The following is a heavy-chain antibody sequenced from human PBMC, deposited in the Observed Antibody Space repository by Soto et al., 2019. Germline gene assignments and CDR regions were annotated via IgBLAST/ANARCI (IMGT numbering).Heavy chain of an antibody. CDR2: ISAYNGNT. J-gene: IGHJ6*02. V-gene: IGHV1-18*01. CDR1: GYTFTSYG. D-gene: IGHD5-12*01. CDR3: AREGWDGGYDDRVYYYYYVMDV. Sequence: GASVKVSCKASGYTFTSYGISWVRQAPGQGLEWMGWISAYNGNTNYAQKLQGRVTMTTDTSTSTAYMELRSLRSDDTAVYYCAREGWDGGYDDRVYYYYYVMDVWGQGTTVTVSS.